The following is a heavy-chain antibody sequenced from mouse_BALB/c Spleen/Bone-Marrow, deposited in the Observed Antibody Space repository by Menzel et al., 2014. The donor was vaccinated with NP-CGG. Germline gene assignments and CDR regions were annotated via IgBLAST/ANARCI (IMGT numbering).Heavy chain of an antibody. CDR3: EKDLDY. CDR2: ISTYYGDA. V-gene: IGHV1S137*01. CDR1: GYTFTDYA. J-gene: IGHJ2*01. Sequence: QVHVNHSGAALVRPGVSVKISCKGSGYTFTDYAMHWVKQSHAKSLEWIGVISTYYGDATYNQKFEGKATMTVDKSSSTAYMELARLTSEDSAIYYCEKDLDYWGQGTTLTVSS.